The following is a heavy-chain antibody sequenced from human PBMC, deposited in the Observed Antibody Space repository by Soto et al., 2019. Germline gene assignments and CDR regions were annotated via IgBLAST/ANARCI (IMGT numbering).Heavy chain of an antibody. J-gene: IGHJ4*02. CDR3: ARGVTAGVDY. CDR1: GYSFTSLD. V-gene: IGHV1-8*01. CDR2: MQPSSGRT. Sequence: QVQLVQSGAEVREPGASVKVSCKASGYSFTSLDINWVRQTTGQGLEWMGWMQPSSGRTGYAQKFQGRVTMARDTSINTAYMERSSLTSDDTAFYYCARGVTAGVDYWGQGTLVTVSS. D-gene: IGHD1-26*01.